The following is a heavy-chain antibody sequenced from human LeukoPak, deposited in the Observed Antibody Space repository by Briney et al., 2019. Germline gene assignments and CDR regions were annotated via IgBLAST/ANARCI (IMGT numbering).Heavy chain of an antibody. V-gene: IGHV4-4*07. Sequence: SETLSLTCAVYGGSFSGYYWSWIRQPAGKGLEWIGRIYTSGSTNYNPSLKSRVTMSVDTSKNQFSLKLSSVTAADTAVYYCARDRGYSYGPLYYFDYWGQGTLVTVSS. CDR1: GGSFSGYY. CDR2: IYTSGST. CDR3: ARDRGYSYGPLYYFDY. J-gene: IGHJ4*02. D-gene: IGHD5-18*01.